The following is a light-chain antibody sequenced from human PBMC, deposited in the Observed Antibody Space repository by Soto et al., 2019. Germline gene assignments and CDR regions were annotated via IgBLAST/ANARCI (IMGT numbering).Light chain of an antibody. CDR1: QSVSSN. J-gene: IGKJ1*01. CDR3: QQYNNWPPKWT. V-gene: IGKV3-15*01. CDR2: GAS. Sequence: EIVLTQSPGTLSLSPGERATLSCRASQSVSSNLAWYQQKPGQAPRLLIDGASTRATGIPARFSGSGSGTEFTLTISSLQSEDFAVYYCQQYNNWPPKWTFGQGTKVDIK.